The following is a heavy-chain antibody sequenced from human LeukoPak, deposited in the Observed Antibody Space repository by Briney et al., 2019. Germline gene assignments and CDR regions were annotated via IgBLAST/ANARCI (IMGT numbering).Heavy chain of an antibody. CDR1: GFKFDAYP. D-gene: IGHD1-14*01. J-gene: IGHJ3*02. Sequence: GGSLRLSCAASGFKFDAYPMSWVRHAPGKGLEWVSSISDSGGSTHYAESVRGRFSLSRDNFEKTLHLQMYRLRAEDTAVYYCAKGKINHDGAFDIWGQGTRVIVAS. CDR2: ISDSGGST. V-gene: IGHV3-23*01. CDR3: AKGKINHDGAFDI.